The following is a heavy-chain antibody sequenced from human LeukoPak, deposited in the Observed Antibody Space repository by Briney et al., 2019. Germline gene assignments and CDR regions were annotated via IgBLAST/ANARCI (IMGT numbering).Heavy chain of an antibody. V-gene: IGHV4-34*01. J-gene: IGHJ3*02. D-gene: IGHD5-24*01. Sequence: SETPSLTCAVYGGSFSGYYWSWIRQPPGKGLEWIGEINHSGSTNYNPSLKSRVTISVDTSKNQFSLKLSSVTAADTAVYYCARGFDFDGYLTRAGAFDIWGQGTMVTVSS. CDR3: ARGFDFDGYLTRAGAFDI. CDR2: INHSGST. CDR1: GGSFSGYY.